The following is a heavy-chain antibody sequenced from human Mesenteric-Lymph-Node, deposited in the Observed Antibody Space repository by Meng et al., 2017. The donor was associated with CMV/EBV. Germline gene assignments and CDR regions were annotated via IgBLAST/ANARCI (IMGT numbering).Heavy chain of an antibody. D-gene: IGHD2-15*01. CDR2: INHSGST. J-gene: IGHJ4*02. CDR1: GGSFSGSY. CDR3: ARDTYTSNYCSGGSCYSGFDY. Sequence: ESLKISCAGYGGSFSGSYWSWIRQPPGKGLEWSGEINHSGSTNYNPSLKSRVTISVDTSKKQYSLKLSSVTAADTAVYYCARDTYTSNYCSGGSCYSGFDYWGQGTLVTVSS. V-gene: IGHV4-34*01.